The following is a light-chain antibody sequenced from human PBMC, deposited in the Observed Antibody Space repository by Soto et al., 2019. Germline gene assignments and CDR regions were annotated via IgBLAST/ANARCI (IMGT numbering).Light chain of an antibody. Sequence: QSALTQPASVSGSPGQSITFSSTGTSSDVGGYNYVSWYQQHPGTAPKLIIFDVSNRPSGVSNRFSGSKSGNTASLTISGLQAEDEADYYCSSYTSSSTLIFGGGTKVTVL. CDR3: SSYTSSSTLI. CDR1: SSDVGGYNY. V-gene: IGLV2-14*03. CDR2: DVS. J-gene: IGLJ2*01.